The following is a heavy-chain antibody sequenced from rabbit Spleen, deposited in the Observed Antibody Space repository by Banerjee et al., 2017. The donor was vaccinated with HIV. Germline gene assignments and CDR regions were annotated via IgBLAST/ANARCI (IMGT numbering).Heavy chain of an antibody. CDR2: IDPVFGNT. V-gene: IGHV1S47*01. D-gene: IGHD7-1*01. CDR3: ARDLVTAIGWKFAL. CDR1: GFDFSIHG. J-gene: IGHJ4*01. Sequence: QEQLVESGGGLVQPGGSLKLSFKASGFDFSIHGMSWVRPAPGKGLEWIGYIDPVFGNTYYASWVNGRFTISSHNAQNTLYLQLNSLTAADTATYFCARDLVTAIGWKFALWGPGTLVTVS.